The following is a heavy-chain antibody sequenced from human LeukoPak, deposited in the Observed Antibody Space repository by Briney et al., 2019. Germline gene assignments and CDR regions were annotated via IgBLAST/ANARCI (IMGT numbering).Heavy chain of an antibody. CDR3: AGCRWNYHYFEH. D-gene: IGHD1-7*01. V-gene: IGHV3-66*01. J-gene: IGHJ4*02. Sequence: GGSLRLSCVVSGFTVSGNYMTWVRQAPGKGLKCVSAIYSGGSTYYADSVEGRFTISRDNSKNTLYRHMNSLRAEDTAVYYCAGCRWNYHYFEHWGQGTLVTVSS. CDR1: GFTVSGNY. CDR2: IYSGGST.